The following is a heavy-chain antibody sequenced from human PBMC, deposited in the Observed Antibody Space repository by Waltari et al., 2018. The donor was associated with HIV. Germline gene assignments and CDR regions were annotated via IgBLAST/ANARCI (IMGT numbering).Heavy chain of an antibody. D-gene: IGHD2-15*01. J-gene: IGHJ5*02. V-gene: IGHV1-24*01. Sequence: QVPLVQSGAEVKKPGASVKVSCKVSGYTLSELSMHWVRQAPGKGLGWMGGFDSEQGKTIYAQNFQGRVTMTEDAATDTAYMELSRLRSEDTAVYYCTTEGRYCSGGTGYARFDPWGQGTRVTVSS. CDR3: TTEGRYCSGGTGYARFDP. CDR1: GYTLSELS. CDR2: FDSEQGKT.